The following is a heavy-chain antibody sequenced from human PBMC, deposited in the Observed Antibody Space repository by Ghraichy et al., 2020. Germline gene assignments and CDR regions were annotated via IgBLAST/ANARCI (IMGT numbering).Heavy chain of an antibody. CDR1: GFTFSSYW. J-gene: IGHJ4*02. D-gene: IGHD5-18*01. V-gene: IGHV3-74*01. CDR3: ARGGYSYGLGRDALDD. CDR2: SNSDGSST. Sequence: GESLNISCAASGFTFSSYWMHWVRQAPGKGLVWVSRSNSDGSSTSYGDSVKGRFTISRDNAKNTLYLQMNSLRAVDTAVYYCARGGYSYGLGRDALDDWGPEPLVAFSS.